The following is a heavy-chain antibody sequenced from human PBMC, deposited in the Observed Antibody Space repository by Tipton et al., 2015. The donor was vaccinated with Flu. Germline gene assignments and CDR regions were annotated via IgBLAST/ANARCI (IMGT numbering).Heavy chain of an antibody. CDR1: GFTFSSYG. D-gene: IGHD2-15*01. CDR3: AKARTGYCSGVGCYSLYFGD. V-gene: IGHV3-30*18. J-gene: IGHJ4*02. CDR2: ISYDVSNK. Sequence: SLRLSCAASGFTFSSYGMHWVRQAPGKGLEWVAVISYDVSNKYYADSVKGRFTISRDNSKKTLYLQMNSLRVEDTAVYYCAKARTGYCSGVGCYSLYFGDWGQGTLVTVSS.